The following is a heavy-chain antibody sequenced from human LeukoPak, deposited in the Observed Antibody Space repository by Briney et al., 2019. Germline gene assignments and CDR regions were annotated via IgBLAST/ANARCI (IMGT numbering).Heavy chain of an antibody. D-gene: IGHD5-18*01. Sequence: PGGSLRLSCAASGFTFSSYSMNWVRQAPGKGLEWVSYISSSSSTIYYADSVKGRFTISGDNAKNSLYLQINSLRAEDTAVYYCARDGGGYSYGYFDYWGQGTLVTVSS. V-gene: IGHV3-48*01. J-gene: IGHJ4*02. CDR1: GFTFSSYS. CDR2: ISSSSSTI. CDR3: ARDGGGYSYGYFDY.